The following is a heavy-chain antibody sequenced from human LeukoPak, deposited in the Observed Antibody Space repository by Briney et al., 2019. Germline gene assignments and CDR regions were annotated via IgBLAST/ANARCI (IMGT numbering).Heavy chain of an antibody. J-gene: IGHJ3*02. CDR3: ARSYNHDAFDI. V-gene: IGHV3-21*01. Sequence: AGGSLRLSCAASGFTFSSYSMNWVRQAPGKGLEWVSSISSSSYIYYADSVKGRFTISRDNAKNSLYLQMNSLRAEDTAVYYCARSYNHDAFDIWGQGTMVTVSS. CDR2: ISSSSYI. D-gene: IGHD1-14*01. CDR1: GFTFSSYS.